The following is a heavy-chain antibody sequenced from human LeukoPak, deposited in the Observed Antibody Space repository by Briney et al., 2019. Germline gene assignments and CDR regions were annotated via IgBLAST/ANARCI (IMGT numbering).Heavy chain of an antibody. D-gene: IGHD3-10*01. J-gene: IGHJ4*02. CDR1: GFTFSSYS. V-gene: IGHV3-48*04. CDR2: ISSSSSTI. CDR3: ARGAFSMVRGVITAFDY. Sequence: PGGSLRLSCAASGFTFSSYSMNWVRQAPGKGLEWVSYISSSSSTIYYADSVKGRFTISRDNAKNSLYLQMNSLRAEDTAVYYCARGAFSMVRGVITAFDYWGQGTLVTVSS.